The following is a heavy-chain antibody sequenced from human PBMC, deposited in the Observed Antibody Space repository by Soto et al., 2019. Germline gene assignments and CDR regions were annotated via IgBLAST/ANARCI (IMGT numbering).Heavy chain of an antibody. V-gene: IGHV3-74*01. CDR1: GFTFNSYW. D-gene: IGHD5-18*01. CDR3: GRGGSDSPMAPGY. CDR2: INPDGSAT. J-gene: IGHJ4*02. Sequence: GGSLRLSCAASGFTFNSYWMHWVRQAPGKGLVWVSRINPDGSATNYADSVKGRFTISRDNAKNTLYLQMNSLRAEDTAVFYCGRGGSDSPMAPGYWGQGTLVTVSS.